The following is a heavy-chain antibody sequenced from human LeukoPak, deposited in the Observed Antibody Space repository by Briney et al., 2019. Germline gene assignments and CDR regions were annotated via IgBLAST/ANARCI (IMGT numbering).Heavy chain of an antibody. CDR3: AKHRNFGELSPFDS. CDR2: FSGSGGTT. J-gene: IGHJ4*02. D-gene: IGHD3-10*01. Sequence: PGGSLRLSCAASGFTFSSYSMGWVCQAPGEGLEWVSTFSGSGGTTYYADSVKGRFTVSRDNSKNTLYLQMNSLRTEDTAIYYCAKHRNFGELSPFDSWGQGTLVTVSS. V-gene: IGHV3-23*01. CDR1: GFTFSSYS.